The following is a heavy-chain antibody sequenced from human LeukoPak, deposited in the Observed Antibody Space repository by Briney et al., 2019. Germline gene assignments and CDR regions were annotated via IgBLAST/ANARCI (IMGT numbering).Heavy chain of an antibody. D-gene: IGHD1-20*01. V-gene: IGHV3-49*04. CDR2: IRSKAYGGTT. J-gene: IGHJ4*02. CDR1: GFTFGDYA. CDR3: TTNWNYFAY. Sequence: GGSLRLSCTASGFTFGDYAMSWVRQAPGKGLEWVGFIRSKAYGGTTEYAASVKGRFTISRDGSKSIAYLQMNSLKTEDTAVYYCTTNWNYFAYWGQGTLVTVSS.